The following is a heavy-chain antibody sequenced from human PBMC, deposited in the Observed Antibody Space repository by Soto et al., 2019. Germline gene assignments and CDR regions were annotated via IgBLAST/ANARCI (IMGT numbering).Heavy chain of an antibody. D-gene: IGHD6-19*01. Sequence: ASVKVSCKASGYTFTSYGISWVRQAPGQGLEWMGWISAYNGNTNYAQKLQGRVTMTTDTSTSTAYMELRSLRPDDTAVYYCARDRIGYSSGWSPHDYWGQGTLVTVSS. J-gene: IGHJ4*02. V-gene: IGHV1-18*01. CDR2: ISAYNGNT. CDR1: GYTFTSYG. CDR3: ARDRIGYSSGWSPHDY.